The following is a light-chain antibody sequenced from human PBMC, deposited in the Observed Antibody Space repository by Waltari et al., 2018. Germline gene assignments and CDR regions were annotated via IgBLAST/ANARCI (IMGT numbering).Light chain of an antibody. CDR1: SSDVGDYNS. V-gene: IGLV2-8*01. J-gene: IGLJ2*01. CDR2: EVS. CDR3: SSYAGSNDVV. Sequence: QSALTQPPSASGSPGQSVTISCTGTSSDVGDYNSFRWYQQHPGKAPKLMLFEVSKRPSGVPDRFSGSKSGNTASLTVSGLQAEDEADYYCSSYAGSNDVVFGGGTRLTVL.